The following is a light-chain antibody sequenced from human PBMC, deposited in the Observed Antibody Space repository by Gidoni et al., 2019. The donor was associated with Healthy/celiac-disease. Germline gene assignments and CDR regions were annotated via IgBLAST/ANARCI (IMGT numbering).Light chain of an antibody. CDR3: QQYGSSPRT. CDR2: GAS. J-gene: IGKJ1*01. Sequence: EIVLTQSPGTLSLSPGEIATLSCRASQSVSSSYLAWYQQKPGQAPRLLIYGASSRATGIPDRFSGSGSGTDFTLTISRLEPEEFAVYYCQQYGSSPRTFGQGTKVEIK. CDR1: QSVSSSY. V-gene: IGKV3-20*01.